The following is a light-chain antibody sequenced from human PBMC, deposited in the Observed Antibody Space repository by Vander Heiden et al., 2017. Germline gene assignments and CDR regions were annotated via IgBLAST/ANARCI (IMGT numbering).Light chain of an antibody. V-gene: IGLV2-14*01. CDR3: SSDASSSTPYV. J-gene: IGLJ1*01. CDR2: EVS. Sequence: QSALTQPASVSGSPGQSITISCTGTSSDVGGYNYVSWYREHPGQAPKLMIYEVSNRPSGVSNRFSGSKSGNTASLTISGLQAEDEADYYCSSDASSSTPYVFGTGTKVTVL. CDR1: SSDVGGYNY.